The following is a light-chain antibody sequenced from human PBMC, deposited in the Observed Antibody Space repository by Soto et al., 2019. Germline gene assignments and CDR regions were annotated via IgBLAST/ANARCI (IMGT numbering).Light chain of an antibody. CDR1: SSNIGAGYD. J-gene: IGLJ1*01. V-gene: IGLV1-40*01. Sequence: VLTQPPSVSGAPGQRVTISCTGTSSNIGAGYDVHWYQHLPGAAPKLLIYYNSNRPSGVPDRFSASKSATSASLAITGLQAEDEADYFCQSYDSSLSAYVFGTGTKGTVL. CDR3: QSYDSSLSAYV. CDR2: YNS.